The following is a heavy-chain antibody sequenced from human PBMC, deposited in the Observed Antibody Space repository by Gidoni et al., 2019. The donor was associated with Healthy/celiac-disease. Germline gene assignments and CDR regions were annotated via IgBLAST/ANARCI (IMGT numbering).Heavy chain of an antibody. Sequence: QVQLVQSGAEVKKPGSSVKVSCKASGGTFSSYDISWVRQAPGQGLEWMGGIIPIFGTANYAQKFQGRVTITADESTSTAYMELSSLRSEDTAVYYCARVGYSYGYMAPRFDYWGQGTLVTVSS. CDR2: IIPIFGTA. CDR1: GGTFSSYD. V-gene: IGHV1-69*01. D-gene: IGHD5-18*01. J-gene: IGHJ4*02. CDR3: ARVGYSYGYMAPRFDY.